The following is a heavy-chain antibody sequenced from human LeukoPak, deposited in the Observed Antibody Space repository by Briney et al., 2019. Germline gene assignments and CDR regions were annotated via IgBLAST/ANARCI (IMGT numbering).Heavy chain of an antibody. CDR1: GFTFSSYA. CDR3: AKDQDYYGSGSYLSSGY. Sequence: PGGSLRLSCAASGFTFSSYAMSWVRQAPGKGLEWVSAISGSGGSTYYADSVKGRFTISRDNSKNTLYLQMNSLRAEDTAVYYCAKDQDYYGSGSYLSSGYWGQGTLVTVSS. J-gene: IGHJ4*02. CDR2: ISGSGGST. D-gene: IGHD3-10*01. V-gene: IGHV3-23*01.